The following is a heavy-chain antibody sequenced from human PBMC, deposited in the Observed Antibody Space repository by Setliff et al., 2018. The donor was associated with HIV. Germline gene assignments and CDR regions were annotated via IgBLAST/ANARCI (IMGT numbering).Heavy chain of an antibody. D-gene: IGHD6-19*01. J-gene: IGHJ3*02. CDR1: GYTLTELS. V-gene: IGHV1-24*01. CDR2: FDPEDGET. Sequence: ASVKVSCKISGYTLTELSIHWVRQAPGKGLEWMANFDPEDGETFYAQKFQGRLTMTEDTSTDTAYMKLSSLRSDDTAMYYCARDRLNVYSSGHAFDIWGQGTMVTV. CDR3: ARDRLNVYSSGHAFDI.